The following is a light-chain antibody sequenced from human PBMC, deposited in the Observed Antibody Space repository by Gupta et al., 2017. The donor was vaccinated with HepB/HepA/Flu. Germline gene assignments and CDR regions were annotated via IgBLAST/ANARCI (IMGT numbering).Light chain of an antibody. J-gene: IGLJ1*01. V-gene: IGLV2-11*01. CDR3: SLNTGRPFV. CDR1: SSDVGSYNY. Sequence: QSALSQPPSVSGSPAQTVTISCTGSSSDVGSYNYLSWYQQQPGEARKLIIYDVNRRPSGVPDRFSGSKSGNTASLTISGLQPEDEGDYHCSLNTGRPFVFGTGTRVTVL. CDR2: DVN.